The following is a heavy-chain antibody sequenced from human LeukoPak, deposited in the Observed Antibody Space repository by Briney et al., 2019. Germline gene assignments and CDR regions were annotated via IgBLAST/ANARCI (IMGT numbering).Heavy chain of an antibody. CDR3: AKEGRYSYPEGAFDI. J-gene: IGHJ3*02. V-gene: IGHV3-23*01. CDR2: ISGSGGST. Sequence: GGSLRLSCAASGFTFSIYAMSWVRQDPGRGLEWLSVISGSGGSTYYADSVKGRFTISRDNSKNTLYLQMNSLRAEDTAVYYCAKEGRYSYPEGAFDIWGQGTMVTVSS. D-gene: IGHD5-18*01. CDR1: GFTFSIYA.